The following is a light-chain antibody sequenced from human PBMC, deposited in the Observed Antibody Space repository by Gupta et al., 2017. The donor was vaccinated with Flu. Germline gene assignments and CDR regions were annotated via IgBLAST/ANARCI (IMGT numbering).Light chain of an antibody. CDR1: QSVSSSY. Sequence: EIVLTQSPGTLSLSPGERATLSCRASQSVSSSYLAWYQQKPGQAPRLLIYGASSRATGIPERFSGSGSGTDFTLTISRLEPEDFSVYYCQQDGSSPWTFGQGTKVEIK. V-gene: IGKV3-20*01. J-gene: IGKJ1*01. CDR3: QQDGSSPWT. CDR2: GAS.